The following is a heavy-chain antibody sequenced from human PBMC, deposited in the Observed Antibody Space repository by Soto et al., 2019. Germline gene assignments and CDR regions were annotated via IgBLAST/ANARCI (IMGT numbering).Heavy chain of an antibody. J-gene: IGHJ6*02. V-gene: IGHV4-34*01. CDR1: GGSFSCYY. Sequence: PSETLSLTCAVYGGSFSCYYWSWSRQPPGKGLEWIGEINHSGSTNYNPSLKSRVTISVDTSKNQFSLKLSSVTAADTAVYYCARGVGDYVWGSYRDYYYYYGMDVWGQRTTVT. CDR2: INHSGST. D-gene: IGHD3-16*02. CDR3: ARGVGDYVWGSYRDYYYYYGMDV.